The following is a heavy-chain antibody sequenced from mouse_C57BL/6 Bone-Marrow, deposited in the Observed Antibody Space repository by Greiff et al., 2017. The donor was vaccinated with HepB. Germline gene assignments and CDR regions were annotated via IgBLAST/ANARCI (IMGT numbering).Heavy chain of an antibody. V-gene: IGHV14-2*01. D-gene: IGHD3-2*02. CDR1: GFNIKDYY. CDR3: ARQLRLGAWFAY. CDR2: IDPEDGET. J-gene: IGHJ3*01. Sequence: EVQVVESGAELVKPGASVKLSCTASGFNIKDYYMHWVKQRTEQGLEWIGRIDPEDGETKYAPKFQGKATITADTSSNTAYLQLSSLTSEDTAVYYCARQLRLGAWFAYWGQGTLVTVSA.